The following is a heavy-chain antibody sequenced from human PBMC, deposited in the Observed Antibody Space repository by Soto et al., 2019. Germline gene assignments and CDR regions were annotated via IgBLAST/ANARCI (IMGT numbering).Heavy chain of an antibody. CDR1: GGSFSCYY. Sequence: SETLSLTCAVYGGSFSCYYWRWIRQPAGKGLEWIGEINQSGSTNYNPSLKSRVPISVDTSQNQFSLKLSSVTAADTAVYCCARGRRRMVYSSSWYGGNYYYGMEVWGKGTTVT. J-gene: IGHJ6*04. CDR2: INQSGST. CDR3: ARGRRRMVYSSSWYGGNYYYGMEV. D-gene: IGHD6-13*01. V-gene: IGHV4-34*01.